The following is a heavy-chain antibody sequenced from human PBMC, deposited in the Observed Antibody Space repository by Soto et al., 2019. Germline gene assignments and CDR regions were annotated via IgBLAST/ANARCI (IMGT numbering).Heavy chain of an antibody. J-gene: IGHJ4*02. D-gene: IGHD6-6*01. CDR1: GGSISSGGYY. CDR3: ARKYSSSSGYFDY. Sequence: SETLSLTCTVSGGSISSGGYYWSWIRQHPGKGLEWIGYIYYSGSTYYNPSLKSRVTISVDTSKNQFSLKLSSVTAADTAVYYCARKYSSSSGYFDYWGQGTLVTVSS. CDR2: IYYSGST. V-gene: IGHV4-31*03.